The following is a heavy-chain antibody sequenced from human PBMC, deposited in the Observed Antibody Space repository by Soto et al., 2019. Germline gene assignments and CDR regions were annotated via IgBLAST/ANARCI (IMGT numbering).Heavy chain of an antibody. V-gene: IGHV1-69*06. CDR1: GGTFSSYA. CDR2: IIPIFGTA. D-gene: IGHD4-4*01. Sequence: SVKVSCKXSGGTFSSYAISWVRQAPGQGLEWMGGIIPIFGTANYAQKFQGRVTITADKSTSTAYMELSSLRSEDTAVYYCARKGAFYSNYNAYYYYGMDVWGQGTTVTVS. CDR3: ARKGAFYSNYNAYYYYGMDV. J-gene: IGHJ6*02.